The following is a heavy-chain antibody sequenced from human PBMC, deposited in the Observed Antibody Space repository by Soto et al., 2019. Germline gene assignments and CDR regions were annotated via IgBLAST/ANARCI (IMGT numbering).Heavy chain of an antibody. Sequence: GGSLRLSCAASGFTFSSYAMSWVSQAPGKGLEWVSAISGSGGSTYYADSVKGRFTISRDNSKNTLYLQMNSLRAEDTAVYYCAKDPFCSGSSCYHQTGEQIDYWVQGTLVTVTS. J-gene: IGHJ4*02. CDR3: AKDPFCSGSSCYHQTGEQIDY. V-gene: IGHV3-23*01. CDR2: ISGSGGST. D-gene: IGHD2-15*01. CDR1: GFTFSSYA.